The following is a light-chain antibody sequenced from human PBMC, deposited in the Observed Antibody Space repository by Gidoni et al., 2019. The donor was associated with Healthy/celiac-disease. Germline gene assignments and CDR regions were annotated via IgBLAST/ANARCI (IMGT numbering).Light chain of an antibody. CDR3: QQLNKYPRT. CDR1: QGISSY. Sequence: DIQLTQSPSFLSASVGDRFTITCRASQGISSYLAWYQQKPGKAPKLLIYAASTLQSGVPSRFSGSGSGTEFTLTISSLQPEDFATYYCQQLNKYPRTFGPGTKVDIK. V-gene: IGKV1-9*01. CDR2: AAS. J-gene: IGKJ3*01.